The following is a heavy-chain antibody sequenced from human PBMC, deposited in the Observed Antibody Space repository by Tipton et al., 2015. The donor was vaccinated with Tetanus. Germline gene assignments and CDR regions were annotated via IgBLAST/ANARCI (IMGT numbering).Heavy chain of an antibody. CDR1: GFTFSSYS. J-gene: IGHJ4*02. D-gene: IGHD2-8*01. Sequence: SLRLSCAASGFTFSSYSMNWVRQAPGKGLEWVSSITSSSRYIYYADSLKGRFTISRDNAKNSLFLEMNSLRAGDTAVYYCAGDDGGYCATDGRQERGYLDYWGQGTLVTVSS. CDR3: AGDDGGYCATDGRQERGYLDY. V-gene: IGHV3-21*01. CDR2: ITSSSRYI.